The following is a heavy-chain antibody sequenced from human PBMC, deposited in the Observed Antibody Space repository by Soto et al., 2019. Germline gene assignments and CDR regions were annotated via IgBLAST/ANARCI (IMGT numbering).Heavy chain of an antibody. D-gene: IGHD3-22*01. CDR1: GGSISSVDYY. V-gene: IGHV4-30-4*01. CDR2: IYYRGST. Sequence: TLSLTCPVSGGSISSVDYYWRLILLPPGNVHEWIGYIYYRGSTYYNPSLKSRVTISVDTSKNQFSLKLSSVTAADTAVYYCARGPASTYYYDSSGYTPFDYWGQGTLVTVSS. CDR3: ARGPASTYYYDSSGYTPFDY. J-gene: IGHJ4*02.